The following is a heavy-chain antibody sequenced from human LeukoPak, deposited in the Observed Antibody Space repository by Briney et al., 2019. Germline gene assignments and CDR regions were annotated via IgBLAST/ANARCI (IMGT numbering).Heavy chain of an antibody. Sequence: SEALSLTCAVYGGPFSGYYWSWIRQPPGKGLEWIGEINHSGSTNYNPSLKSRVTISVDTSKNQFSLKLSSVTAADTAVYYCARAEPPSIFGVVIIRFPFDYWGQGTLVTVSS. CDR3: ARAEPPSIFGVVIIRFPFDY. CDR2: INHSGST. D-gene: IGHD3-3*01. J-gene: IGHJ4*02. V-gene: IGHV4-34*01. CDR1: GGPFSGYY.